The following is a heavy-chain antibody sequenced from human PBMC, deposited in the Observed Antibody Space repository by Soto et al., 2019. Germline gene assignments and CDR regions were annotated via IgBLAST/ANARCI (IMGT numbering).Heavy chain of an antibody. Sequence: ASVKVSCKASGYTFTSYGISWVRQAPGQGLEWMGWISAYNGNTNYAQKLQGRVTMTTDTSTSTAYMELRSLRSDDTAVYYCARDPPFGYGRYCSGGSCYFDGMDVWGQGTTVTVSS. CDR1: GYTFTSYG. CDR3: ARDPPFGYGRYCSGGSCYFDGMDV. CDR2: ISAYNGNT. D-gene: IGHD2-15*01. J-gene: IGHJ6*02. V-gene: IGHV1-18*01.